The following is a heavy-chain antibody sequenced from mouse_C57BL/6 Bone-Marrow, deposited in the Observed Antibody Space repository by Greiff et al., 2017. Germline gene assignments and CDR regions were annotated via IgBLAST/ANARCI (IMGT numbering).Heavy chain of an antibody. CDR2: ISYDGSN. Sequence: EVKLMESGPGLVKPSQSLSLTCSVTGYSITSGYYWNWIRQFPGNKLEWMGYISYDGSNNYNPSLKNRISITRDTSKNQFFLKLNSVTTEDTATYYCARDDGYDWFDYWGQGTTLTVSS. V-gene: IGHV3-6*01. D-gene: IGHD2-2*01. J-gene: IGHJ2*01. CDR3: ARDDGYDWFDY. CDR1: GYSITSGYY.